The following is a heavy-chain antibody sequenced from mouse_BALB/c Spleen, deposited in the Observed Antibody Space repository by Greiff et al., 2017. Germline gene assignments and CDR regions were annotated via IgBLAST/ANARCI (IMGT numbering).Heavy chain of an antibody. CDR1: GFTFSSYT. D-gene: IGHD2-14*01. CDR3: ARSDYRYHYAMDY. V-gene: IGHV5-9-3*01. Sequence: EVQLQESGGGLVKPGGSLKLSCAASGFTFSSYTMSWVRQTPEKRLEWVATISSGSSTIYYADTVKGRFTISRDNPKNTLFLQMTSLRSEDTAMYYCARSDYRYHYAMDYWGQGTSVTVSA. J-gene: IGHJ4*01. CDR2: ISSGSSTI.